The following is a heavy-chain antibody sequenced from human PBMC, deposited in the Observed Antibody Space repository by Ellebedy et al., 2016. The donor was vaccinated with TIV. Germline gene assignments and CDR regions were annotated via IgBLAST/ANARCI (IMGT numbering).Heavy chain of an antibody. J-gene: IGHJ4*02. Sequence: AASVTVSCKASGYTFTSYAMNWVRQAPGQGLEWMGWINTNTGNPTYAQAFTGRFVFSLDTSVSTAYLQISSLKAEDTAVYYCARNHYDFLTAYAHPPNYWGQGTLVTVSS. CDR3: ARNHYDFLTAYAHPPNY. CDR1: GYTFTSYA. CDR2: INTNTGNP. D-gene: IGHD3-9*01. V-gene: IGHV7-4-1*02.